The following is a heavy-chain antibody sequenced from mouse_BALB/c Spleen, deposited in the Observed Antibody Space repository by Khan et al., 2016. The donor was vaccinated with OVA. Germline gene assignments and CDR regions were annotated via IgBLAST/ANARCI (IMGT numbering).Heavy chain of an antibody. CDR1: GFTFSSFG. D-gene: IGHD1-2*01. CDR3: ARRGTTAGFAMDY. Sequence: EVELVESGGGLVQPGRSRKLSCAASGFTFSSFGMHWFRQAPEKGLEWVAYISSGSGTIYYADTVTGRSTIFRDNPKNTLFLQMTSLRSEDTAMYYCARRGTTAGFAMDYWGQGTSVTVSS. V-gene: IGHV5-17*02. CDR2: ISSGSGTI. J-gene: IGHJ4*01.